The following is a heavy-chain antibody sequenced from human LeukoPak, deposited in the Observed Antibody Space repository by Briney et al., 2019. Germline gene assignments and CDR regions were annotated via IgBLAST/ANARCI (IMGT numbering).Heavy chain of an antibody. CDR2: IYPGDSDT. Sequence: GESLKISCKGSGYSFTSYWTGWVRQMPGKGLEWMGIIYPGDSDTRYSPSFQGQVTISADKSISTAYLQWSSLKASDTAMYYCARGQAYYDFWSGYYGGYFDYWGQGTLVTVSS. J-gene: IGHJ4*02. CDR3: ARGQAYYDFWSGYYGGYFDY. D-gene: IGHD3-3*01. CDR1: GYSFTSYW. V-gene: IGHV5-51*01.